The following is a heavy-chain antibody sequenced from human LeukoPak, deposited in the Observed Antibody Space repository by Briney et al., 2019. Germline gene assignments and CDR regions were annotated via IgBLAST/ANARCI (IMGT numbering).Heavy chain of an antibody. CDR1: GYSFTSYW. CDR2: IYPGDSDT. J-gene: IGHJ4*02. CDR3: ARALSGYSYGYPFDY. Sequence: GESLKISCKGSGYSFTSYWIGWVRQMPEKGLEWMGIIYPGDSDTRYSPSFQGQVTISADKSISTAYLQWSSLKASDTAMYYCARALSGYSYGYPFDYWGQGTLVTVSS. V-gene: IGHV5-51*01. D-gene: IGHD5-18*01.